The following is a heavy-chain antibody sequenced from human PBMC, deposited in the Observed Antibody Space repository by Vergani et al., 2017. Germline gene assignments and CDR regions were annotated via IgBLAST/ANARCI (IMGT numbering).Heavy chain of an antibody. CDR1: GGAVNSGSNF. J-gene: IGHJ6*03. Sequence: QVQLQESGPGLVKPSQTLSLTCSVSGGAVNSGSNFWTWIRQPAGKGLEWIGRTSTDGSTNYNPSLKSRVTVSVDTSKTQISLRLTSLTAEDTAVYYCARETVVTSWDGYRFHYMDVWGKGTTVTVSS. D-gene: IGHD3-16*02. V-gene: IGHV4-61*02. CDR2: TSTDGST. CDR3: ARETVVTSWDGYRFHYMDV.